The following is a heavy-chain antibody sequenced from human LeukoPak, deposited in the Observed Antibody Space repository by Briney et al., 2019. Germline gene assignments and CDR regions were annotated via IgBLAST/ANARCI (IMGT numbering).Heavy chain of an antibody. V-gene: IGHV1-18*01. CDR2: ISAYNGNT. Sequence: ASVKVSCKASGYTFTSYGISWVRQAPGQGLEWMGWISAYNGNTNYAQKLQGRVTMTTDTSTSTAYMELRSLRSDDTAVYYCAREGLIDSSGYYPPDYFDYWGQGTQATVSS. D-gene: IGHD3-22*01. CDR1: GYTFTSYG. CDR3: AREGLIDSSGYYPPDYFDY. J-gene: IGHJ4*02.